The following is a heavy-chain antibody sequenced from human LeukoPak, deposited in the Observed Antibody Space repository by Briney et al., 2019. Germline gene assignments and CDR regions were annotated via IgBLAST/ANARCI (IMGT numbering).Heavy chain of an antibody. D-gene: IGHD6-19*01. CDR3: AKRKNRWSTFLAVAGRGPGAFDI. V-gene: IGHV3-23*01. J-gene: IGHJ3*02. CDR1: GFTFSSYA. Sequence: PGGSLRLSCAASGFTFSSYAMSWVRQAPGKGLEWVSAISGSGGSTHYADSVKGRFTIPRDNSKNTLYLQMNSLRAEDTAVYYCAKRKNRWSTFLAVAGRGPGAFDIWGQGTMVTVSS. CDR2: ISGSGGST.